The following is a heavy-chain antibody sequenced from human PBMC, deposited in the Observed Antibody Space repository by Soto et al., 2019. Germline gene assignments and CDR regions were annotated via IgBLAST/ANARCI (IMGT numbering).Heavy chain of an antibody. V-gene: IGHV3-13*01. CDR2: IGTAGDT. D-gene: IGHD1-1*01. CDR3: ARGFSSDKFWNPTRNDAFDI. J-gene: IGHJ3*02. Sequence: GGSLRLSCAASGFTFSSYDMHWVRQATGKGLEWVSAIGTAGDTYYPGSVKGRFTISRENAKNSLYLQMNSLRAEDTAVYYCARGFSSDKFWNPTRNDAFDIWGQGTMVTVSS. CDR1: GFTFSSYD.